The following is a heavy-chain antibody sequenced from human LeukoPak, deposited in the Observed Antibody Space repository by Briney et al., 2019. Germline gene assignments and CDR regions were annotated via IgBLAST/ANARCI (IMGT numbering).Heavy chain of an antibody. V-gene: IGHV4-34*01. CDR3: ARGLPCPLN. CDR2: KSHGEGT. CDR1: GGSLSGYY. Sequence: SETLSLTCAVYGGSLSGYYWSWIRQPPGKGLEWIGEKSHGEGTKYNPSLKSRVTISVDTSKNQFSLKLSSVTAADTAVYYCARGLPCPLNWGQGTLVTVSS. J-gene: IGHJ4*02.